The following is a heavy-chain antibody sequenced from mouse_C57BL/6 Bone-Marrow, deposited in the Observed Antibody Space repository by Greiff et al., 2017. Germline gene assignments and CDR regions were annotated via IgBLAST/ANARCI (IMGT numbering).Heavy chain of an antibody. CDR3: ARQGPAWFGY. Sequence: QVQLKESGAELVRPGASVKLSCKASGYTFTSYGISWVKQRTGQGLEWIGEIYPRSGNTYYNEKFKGKATLTADESSSTAYMELRSLTSEDSAVYFCARQGPAWFGYWGQGTLVTVSA. D-gene: IGHD3-3*01. CDR2: IYPRSGNT. J-gene: IGHJ3*01. V-gene: IGHV1-81*01. CDR1: GYTFTSYG.